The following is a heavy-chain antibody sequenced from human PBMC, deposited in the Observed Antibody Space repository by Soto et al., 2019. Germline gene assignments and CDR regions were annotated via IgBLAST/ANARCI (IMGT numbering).Heavy chain of an antibody. CDR1: GFTFIDSW. D-gene: IGHD2-15*01. V-gene: IGHV3-7*01. Sequence: EVRLVKSGGGLVQPGGSLRLSCVASGFTFIDSWMTWVRQVPGKGLEWVANINRDGSVTNYVDSMGGRFTISRDNARSLVYLHMTSLRTEDTAIYHCVKESRSGGSWWGQGSLVTVSS. CDR2: INRDGSVT. CDR3: VKESRSGGSW. J-gene: IGHJ4*02.